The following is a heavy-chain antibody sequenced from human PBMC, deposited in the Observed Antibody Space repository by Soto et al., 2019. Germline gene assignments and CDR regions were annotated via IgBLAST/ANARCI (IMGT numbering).Heavy chain of an antibody. V-gene: IGHV4-34*01. CDR2: INHSGST. D-gene: IGHD4-17*01. Sequence: SETLSLTCAVYGGAFSGYYWSWIRQPPGKGLEWIGEINHSGSTNYNPSLKSRVTISVDTSKNQFSLKLSSVTAADTAVYYCATIDYGDYAGGLGYWGQGTLVTVSS. CDR3: ATIDYGDYAGGLGY. CDR1: GGAFSGYY. J-gene: IGHJ4*02.